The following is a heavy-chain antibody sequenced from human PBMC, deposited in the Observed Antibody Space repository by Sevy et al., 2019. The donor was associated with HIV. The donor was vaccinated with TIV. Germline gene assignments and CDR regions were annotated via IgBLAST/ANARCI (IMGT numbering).Heavy chain of an antibody. V-gene: IGHV3-21*01. CDR3: ARVNCTNGVCFQGYYYYGLDV. CDR1: GFSFSGYS. Sequence: GGSLRLSCAASGFSFSGYSFNWVRQAPGKGLEWVSSIDTSSAYIYYADSVKGRFTISRDNAKKSLYLQMSSLRAEDTAVYFCARVNCTNGVCFQGYYYYGLDVWGQGTTVTVSS. CDR2: IDTSSAYI. J-gene: IGHJ6*02. D-gene: IGHD2-8*01.